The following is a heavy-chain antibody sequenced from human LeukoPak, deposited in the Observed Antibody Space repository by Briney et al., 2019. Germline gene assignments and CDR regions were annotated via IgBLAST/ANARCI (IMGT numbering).Heavy chain of an antibody. CDR3: AKGLAAGGWFDP. J-gene: IGHJ5*02. V-gene: IGHV3-9*01. CDR1: GFTFDDYA. CDR2: ISWNSGSI. D-gene: IGHD6-13*01. Sequence: GGSLRLSCAASGFTFDDYAMHWVRHAPGKGLEWVSGISWNSGSIGYADSVKGRFTISRDNAKNSLYLQMNSLRAEDTALYYCAKGLAAGGWFDPWGQGTLVTVSS.